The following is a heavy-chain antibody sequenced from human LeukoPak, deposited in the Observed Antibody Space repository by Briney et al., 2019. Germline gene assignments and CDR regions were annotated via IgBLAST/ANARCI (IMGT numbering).Heavy chain of an antibody. CDR2: IYYSGST. D-gene: IGHD3-16*02. J-gene: IGHJ4*02. CDR3: ARQHSDYVWGSYRSDY. V-gene: IGHV4-39*01. CDR1: GGSISSDTYY. Sequence: SETLSLTCTVFGGSISSDTYYWGWIRQPPGKGLEWIGHIYYSGSTYYNPSLKSRVTISVDTSKNQFSLKLSSVTAADTAVYYCARQHSDYVWGSYRSDYWGQGTLVTVSS.